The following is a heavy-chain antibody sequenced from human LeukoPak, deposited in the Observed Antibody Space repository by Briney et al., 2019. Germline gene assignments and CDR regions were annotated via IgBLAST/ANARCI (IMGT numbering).Heavy chain of an antibody. CDR1: GFTVSSNY. CDR3: ARDLEGYLGS. CDR2: IYSGGST. V-gene: IGHV3-53*04. Sequence: GGSLRLSCAASGFTVSSNYMSWVRQAPGKGLEWVSVIYSGGSTYYADSVKGRFTISSHNSKNTLYLQMNSLRAEDTAVYYCARDLEGYLGSWGQGTLVTVSS. J-gene: IGHJ4*02.